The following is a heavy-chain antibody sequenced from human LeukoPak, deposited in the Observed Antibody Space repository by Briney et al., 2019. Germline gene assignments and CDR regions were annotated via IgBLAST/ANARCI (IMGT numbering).Heavy chain of an antibody. CDR1: GFTFSSYG. CDR3: AKDRAYYDILTGYRPAFFDY. V-gene: IGHV3-33*06. J-gene: IGHJ4*02. Sequence: GGSLRLSCAASGFTFSSYGMHWVRQAPGKGLEWVAVIWYDGSNKYYADSVKGRFTISRDNSKNTLYLQMNILRAEDTAVYYCAKDRAYYDILTGYRPAFFDYWGQGTLVTVSS. CDR2: IWYDGSNK. D-gene: IGHD3-9*01.